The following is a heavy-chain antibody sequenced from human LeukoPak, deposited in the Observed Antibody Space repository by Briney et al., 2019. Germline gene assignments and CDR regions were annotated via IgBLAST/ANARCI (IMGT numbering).Heavy chain of an antibody. Sequence: SQTLSLTCALSGDSVSSNSAAWNSIRHSPPRCLEWLLRTYYRSKWYNDYAVSVKSRLTINPDTSKNQFSLQLNSVTPEDTAVYYCARGGAGGRASDIWGQGTMVNVSS. J-gene: IGHJ3*02. D-gene: IGHD2-15*01. CDR3: ARGGAGGRASDI. CDR2: TYYRSKWYN. CDR1: GDSVSSNSAA. V-gene: IGHV6-1*01.